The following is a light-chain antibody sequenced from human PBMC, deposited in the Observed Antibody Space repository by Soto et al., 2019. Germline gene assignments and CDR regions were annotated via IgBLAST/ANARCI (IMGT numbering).Light chain of an antibody. J-gene: IGKJ2*01. Sequence: EIVLTQSPGTLSLSPGQRATLSCRASESISRDYLAWYQQRLGQAPRLLIYAASTGATGIPDRFSGSGSGTDFNLTISRLEPEDFAIYYCQQYGGVPYTFGQGTKLEIK. CDR1: ESISRDY. CDR2: AAS. V-gene: IGKV3-20*01. CDR3: QQYGGVPYT.